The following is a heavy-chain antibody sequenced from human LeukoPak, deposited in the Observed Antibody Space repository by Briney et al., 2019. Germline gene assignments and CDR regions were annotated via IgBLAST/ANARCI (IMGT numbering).Heavy chain of an antibody. CDR1: GGSISSYY. D-gene: IGHD2-8*01. Sequence: KPSETLSLTCTVSGGSISSYYWSWIRQPAGKGLEWLGRIYTSGSTNYNPSLKSRVTMSVDTSKNQFSLKLSSVTAADTAVYYCARYAVETSDNWFDPWGQGTLVTVSS. V-gene: IGHV4-4*07. CDR2: IYTSGST. CDR3: ARYAVETSDNWFDP. J-gene: IGHJ5*02.